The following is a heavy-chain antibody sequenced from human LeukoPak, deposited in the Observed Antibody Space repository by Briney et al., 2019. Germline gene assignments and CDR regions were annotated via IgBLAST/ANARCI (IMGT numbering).Heavy chain of an antibody. V-gene: IGHV3-23*01. J-gene: IGHJ5*02. CDR2: ISGSGGST. D-gene: IGHD2-2*01. CDR1: GFTFSSYA. Sequence: PGASLRLSCAASGFTFSSYAMSWVRQAPGKGLEWVSAISGSGGSTYYADSVKGRFTISRDNSKNTLYLQMNSLRAEDTAAYYCAKGGDIVVVPAATRNWFDPWGQGTLVTVSS. CDR3: AKGGDIVVVPAATRNWFDP.